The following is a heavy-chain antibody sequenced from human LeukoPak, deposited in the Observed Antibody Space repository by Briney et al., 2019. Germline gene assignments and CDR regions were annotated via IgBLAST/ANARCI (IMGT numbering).Heavy chain of an antibody. CDR1: GFTFANYA. J-gene: IGHJ4*02. D-gene: IGHD6-19*01. V-gene: IGHV3-23*01. Sequence: GGSLRLSCAASGFTFANYAMTWVRQAPGKGLEWVSAISGSGGSTYYADSVKGRVTISRDNSKNTLYLQMNSLRAEDTAVYYCAKDLGYSSGWFDYWGQGTLVTVSS. CDR3: AKDLGYSSGWFDY. CDR2: ISGSGGST.